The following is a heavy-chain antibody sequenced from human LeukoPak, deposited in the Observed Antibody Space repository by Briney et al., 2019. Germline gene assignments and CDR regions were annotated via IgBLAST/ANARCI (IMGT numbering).Heavy chain of an antibody. V-gene: IGHV1-69*05. CDR2: IIPIFGTA. D-gene: IGHD2-2*02. Sequence: GSSVNVSCKASGGTFSSYAISWVRQAPGQGLEWIGGIIPIFGTANYAQKFQGRVTITTDESTSTAYMELRSLRSEDTAVYYCARARVHCSSTSCYKGAGFDYWGQGTLVTVSS. CDR1: GGTFSSYA. J-gene: IGHJ4*02. CDR3: ARARVHCSSTSCYKGAGFDY.